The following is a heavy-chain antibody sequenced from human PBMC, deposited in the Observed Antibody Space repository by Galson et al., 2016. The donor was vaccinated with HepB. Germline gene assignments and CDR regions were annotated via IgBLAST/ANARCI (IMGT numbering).Heavy chain of an antibody. CDR1: DFSFTTNGVG. J-gene: IGHJ4*02. V-gene: IGHV2-5*01. CDR3: THIATYYYVSTTYYVLDH. Sequence: PALVKPTQTLTLTCTFSDFSFTTNGVGVGWIRQPPGKALEWLALIYWNDNRDYSPSLKSRLTITKDTPKNQVAFTMANMDPVDTATYYCTHIATYYYVSTTYYVLDHWGQGFPVTVSS. D-gene: IGHD3-10*01. CDR2: IYWNDNR.